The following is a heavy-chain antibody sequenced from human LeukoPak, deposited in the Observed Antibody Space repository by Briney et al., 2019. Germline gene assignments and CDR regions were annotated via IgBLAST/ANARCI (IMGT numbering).Heavy chain of an antibody. CDR3: ARGGGRNSSGYYYFDY. Sequence: ASVKVSCKASGYTFTGYYMHWVRQAPGQGLEWMGWINPNSGGTNYAQKFQGWVTMTRDTSISTAYMELSRLRSDDTAVYYRARGGGRNSSGYYYFDYWGQGTLVTVSS. CDR1: GYTFTGYY. V-gene: IGHV1-2*04. CDR2: INPNSGGT. J-gene: IGHJ4*02. D-gene: IGHD3-22*01.